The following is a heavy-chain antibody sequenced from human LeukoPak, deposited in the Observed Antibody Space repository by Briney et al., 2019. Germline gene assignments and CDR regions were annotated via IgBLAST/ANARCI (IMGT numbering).Heavy chain of an antibody. Sequence: GGSLRLSCVGSGFTYTDYWMHWFRQAPGKGPVWVSRINPDGTIIDYADSVKGRFSISRDNAMNLLYLQMNGLRADDTAVYYCAKDLSWNTADRWGQGILVTVSS. J-gene: IGHJ5*02. V-gene: IGHV3-74*01. CDR2: INPDGTII. CDR1: GFTYTDYW. CDR3: AKDLSWNTADR. D-gene: IGHD5-18*01.